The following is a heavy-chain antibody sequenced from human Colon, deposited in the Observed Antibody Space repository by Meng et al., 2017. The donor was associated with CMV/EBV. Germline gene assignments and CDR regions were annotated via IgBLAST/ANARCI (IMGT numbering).Heavy chain of an antibody. Sequence: SIRIPFLTWIRRSTGKGLEWIGYIYHHGSSVNNNGTTDYNHSRRSRVTISVDLPRNQFSLHLDSVTAADTAVYFCARSITQFRPPLASWGPGALVTVSS. CDR1: SIRIPF. D-gene: IGHD3-10*01. CDR2: IYHHGSSVNNNGTT. V-gene: IGHV4-59*11. CDR3: ARSITQFRPPLAS. J-gene: IGHJ5*01.